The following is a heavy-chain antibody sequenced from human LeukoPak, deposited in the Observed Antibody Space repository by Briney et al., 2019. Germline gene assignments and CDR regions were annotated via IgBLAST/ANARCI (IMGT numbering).Heavy chain of an antibody. Sequence: GGSLRLSCAASGFAFSDYYITWIRQAPGQGLEWVSHISSSGTTAYYADSVKGRFTMSRDNAKNSLYLQMNSLRVEDTAVYYCVRDKPTYYQIVTGYYHAFDFWGQGTVVTVSS. J-gene: IGHJ3*01. CDR3: VRDKPTYYQIVTGYYHAFDF. D-gene: IGHD3-9*01. CDR2: ISSSGTTA. CDR1: GFAFSDYY. V-gene: IGHV3-11*04.